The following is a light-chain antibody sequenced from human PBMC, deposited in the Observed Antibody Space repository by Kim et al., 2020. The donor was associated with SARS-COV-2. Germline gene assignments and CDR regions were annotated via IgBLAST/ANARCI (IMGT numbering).Light chain of an antibody. CDR3: SSFLITNTLD. J-gene: IGLJ1*01. CDR1: GNDVGGYKD. CDR2: DVS. Sequence: QSITISRAEIGNDVGGYKDISWYKQHPGKAPKLVIFDVSRRPSGVSDRFSGSKSGNTASLTISELQAEDEADYYCSSFLITNTLDFGTGTKVTVL. V-gene: IGLV2-14*03.